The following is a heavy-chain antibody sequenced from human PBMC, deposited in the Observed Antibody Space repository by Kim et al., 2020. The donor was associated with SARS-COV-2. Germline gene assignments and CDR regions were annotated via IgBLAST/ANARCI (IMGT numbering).Heavy chain of an antibody. J-gene: IGHJ6*02. CDR1: GYTFTGYY. D-gene: IGHD3-22*01. Sequence: ASVKVSCKASGYTFTGYYMHWVRQAPGQGLEWMGRINPNSGGTNYAQKFQGRVTMTRDTSISTAYMELSRLRSDDTAVYYCARDSSGYYYGTGYGMDVCGQGTTVTVSS. CDR2: INPNSGGT. CDR3: ARDSSGYYYGTGYGMDV. V-gene: IGHV1-2*06.